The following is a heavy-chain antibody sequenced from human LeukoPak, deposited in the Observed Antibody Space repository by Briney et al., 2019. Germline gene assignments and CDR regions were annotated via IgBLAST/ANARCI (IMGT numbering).Heavy chain of an antibody. CDR2: IKPDGSER. Sequence: GGSLRLSCAASGFSFSVYWMSWVRQAPGRGLEWVANIKPDGSERNYGDSVKGRFTISRDNAKNSLFLQMNSLTAEDTSVYYCARDFGIAARPCCSFDYWGQGTLVTVSS. D-gene: IGHD6-6*01. CDR3: ARDFGIAARPCCSFDY. J-gene: IGHJ4*02. CDR1: GFSFSVYW. V-gene: IGHV3-7*01.